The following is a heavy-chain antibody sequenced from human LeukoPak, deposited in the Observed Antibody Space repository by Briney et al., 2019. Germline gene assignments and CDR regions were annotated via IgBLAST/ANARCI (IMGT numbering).Heavy chain of an antibody. CDR2: ISWNSASI. V-gene: IGHV3-9*01. D-gene: IGHD3-16*02. CDR3: AKDYDYVWGSYRSSFDF. J-gene: IGHJ4*02. CDR1: GFTFDDYA. Sequence: HPGGSLRLSCTASGFTFDDYAMHWVRQAPGKGLEWVSGISWNSASIEYADSVKGRFTISGDNAKNSLYLQMNSLRAEDTALYYCAKDYDYVWGSYRSSFDFWGQGTLVTVSS.